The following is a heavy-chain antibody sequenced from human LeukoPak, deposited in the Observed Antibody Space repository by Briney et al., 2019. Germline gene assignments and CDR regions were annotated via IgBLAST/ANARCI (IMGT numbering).Heavy chain of an antibody. CDR1: GGSISSGSYY. V-gene: IGHV4-61*02. D-gene: IGHD2-15*01. J-gene: IGHJ4*02. CDR3: ARDRQLGYCSGGSCYSHYFDY. CDR2: IYTSGST. Sequence: SETLSLTCTVSGGSISSGSYYWSWIRQPAGKGLEWIGRIYTSGSTNYNPSLKSRVTISVDTSKNQFSLKLSSVTAADTAVYYCARDRQLGYCSGGSCYSHYFDYWGQGTLVTVSS.